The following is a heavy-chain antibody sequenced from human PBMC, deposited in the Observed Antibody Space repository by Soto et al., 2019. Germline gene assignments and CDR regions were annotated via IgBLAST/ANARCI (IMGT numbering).Heavy chain of an antibody. CDR3: TRGGTGMVRGSLGAGMDV. CDR1: GFTFSDYS. V-gene: IGHV3-21*01. D-gene: IGHD5-18*01. Sequence: EVQLVESGGGLVKPGGSLRLSCAASGFTFSDYSMNWVRQGPGKGLEWVSSISSSSDYIFYADSVQGRFTISRDNAKNSLYLQMNSLRADDTAVYYCTRGGTGMVRGSLGAGMDVWGQGTTVTVSS. CDR2: ISSSSDYI. J-gene: IGHJ6*02.